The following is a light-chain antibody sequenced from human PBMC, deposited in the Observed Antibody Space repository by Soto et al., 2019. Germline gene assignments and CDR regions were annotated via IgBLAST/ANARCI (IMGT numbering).Light chain of an antibody. CDR3: QSYDSSLSRYV. V-gene: IGLV1-40*01. Sequence: QSVLTQPPSVSGAPGQGVTISCTGSSSNIGAGYDVHWYQQLPGTAPKLLIYGNSNRPSGVPDRFSGSKSGTSASLAITGLQAEDEADYYCQSYDSSLSRYVFGTGTKLTVL. CDR2: GNS. J-gene: IGLJ1*01. CDR1: SSNIGAGYD.